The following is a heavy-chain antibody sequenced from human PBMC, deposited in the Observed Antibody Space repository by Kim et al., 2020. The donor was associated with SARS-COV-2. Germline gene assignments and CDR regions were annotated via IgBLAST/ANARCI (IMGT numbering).Heavy chain of an antibody. CDR2: ISGSGGST. CDR3: AKPFKAWGRTAPGYFDY. Sequence: GGSLRLSCAASGFTFSSYAMSWVRQAPGKGLEWVSAISGSGGSTYYADSVKGRFTISRDNSKNTLYLQMNSLRAEDTAVYYCAKPFKAWGRTAPGYFDYWGQGTLVTVSS. D-gene: IGHD7-27*01. V-gene: IGHV3-23*01. CDR1: GFTFSSYA. J-gene: IGHJ4*02.